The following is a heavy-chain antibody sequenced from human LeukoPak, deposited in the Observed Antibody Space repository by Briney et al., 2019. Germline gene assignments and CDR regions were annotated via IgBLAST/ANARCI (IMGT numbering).Heavy chain of an antibody. CDR3: ARVGPYIEVDP. D-gene: IGHD5-12*01. J-gene: IGHJ5*02. V-gene: IGHV4-4*07. Sequence: SETLSLTCTVSGGSISSYYWSWSRQPAGKGLEWIGRIYTSGDTDYNPSLSSRVTISVDTSKNEFSLKLNALTASDTAIYYCARVGPYIEVDPWGQGILVIVSS. CDR1: GGSISSYY. CDR2: IYTSGDT.